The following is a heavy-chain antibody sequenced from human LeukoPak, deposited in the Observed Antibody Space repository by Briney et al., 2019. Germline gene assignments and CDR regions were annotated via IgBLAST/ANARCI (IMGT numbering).Heavy chain of an antibody. CDR3: ARRMVYADDAFDI. Sequence: GGSLRLSCAASGFTVSSNYMSWVRQAPGKGLEWVSVIYSGGSTYYADSVKGRFTISRDNSENTLYLQMNSLRAEDTAVHYCARRMVYADDAFDIWGQGTMVTVSS. D-gene: IGHD2-8*01. CDR1: GFTVSSNY. V-gene: IGHV3-66*02. J-gene: IGHJ3*02. CDR2: IYSGGST.